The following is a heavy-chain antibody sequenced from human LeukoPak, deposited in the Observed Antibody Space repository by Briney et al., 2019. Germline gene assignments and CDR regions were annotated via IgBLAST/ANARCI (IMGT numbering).Heavy chain of an antibody. CDR1: GFTFSDYY. Sequence: GGSLRLSCAASGFTFSDYYMSWIRQAPGKGLEWVSYISSSGSTIYYADSVKGRFTISRDNAKNSLYLQMNSLRAEDTAVYYCARARKYYYDSSGYYSGYFDYWGQGTLVTVSS. D-gene: IGHD3-22*01. CDR2: ISSSGSTI. J-gene: IGHJ4*02. CDR3: ARARKYYYDSSGYYSGYFDY. V-gene: IGHV3-11*01.